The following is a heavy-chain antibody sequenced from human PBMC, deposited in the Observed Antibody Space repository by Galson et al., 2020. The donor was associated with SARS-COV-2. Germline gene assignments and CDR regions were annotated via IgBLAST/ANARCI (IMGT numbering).Heavy chain of an antibody. J-gene: IGHJ4*02. Sequence: ASVKLSCKTSRYVFYTYDINWVRLAPGQGLEWMGWVNGNSGDTYYSQQFRGRVAMTRDRSISTAYLELTSLRSEDSAVYYCSRGRSTGDDYWGQGTLITVSS. V-gene: IGHV1-8*01. D-gene: IGHD1-1*01. CDR1: RYVFYTYD. CDR3: SRGRSTGDDY. CDR2: VNGNSGDT.